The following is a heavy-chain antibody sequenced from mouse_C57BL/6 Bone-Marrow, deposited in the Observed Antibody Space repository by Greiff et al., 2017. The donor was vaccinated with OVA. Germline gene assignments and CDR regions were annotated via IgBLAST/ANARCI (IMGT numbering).Heavy chain of an antibody. Sequence: QVHVKQPGAELVRPGSSVKLSCKASGYTFTSYWMDWVKQRPGQGLEWIGNIYPSDSETHYNQKFKDKATLTVDKSSSTAYMQLSSLTSEDSAVYYCARSPYSNFLDYWGQGTTLTVSS. V-gene: IGHV1-61*01. J-gene: IGHJ2*01. CDR1: GYTFTSYW. CDR3: ARSPYSNFLDY. D-gene: IGHD2-5*01. CDR2: IYPSDSET.